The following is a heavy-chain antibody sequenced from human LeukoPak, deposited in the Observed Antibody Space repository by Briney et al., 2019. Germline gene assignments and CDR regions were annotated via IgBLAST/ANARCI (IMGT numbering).Heavy chain of an antibody. Sequence: GASVKVSCKASGYTFTSYGISWVRQAPGQGLEWMGWISAYNGNTNYAQKLQGRVTMTTDTSTSTAYMELRSLRSDDTAVYYCARGPYYYDSSGYYDYWGQGTLVTVSS. CDR3: ARGPYYYDSSGYYDY. CDR2: ISAYNGNT. V-gene: IGHV1-18*01. J-gene: IGHJ4*02. D-gene: IGHD3-22*01. CDR1: GYTFTSYG.